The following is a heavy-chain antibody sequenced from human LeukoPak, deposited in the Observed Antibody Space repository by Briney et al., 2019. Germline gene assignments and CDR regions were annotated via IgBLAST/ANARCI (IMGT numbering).Heavy chain of an antibody. D-gene: IGHD1-26*01. CDR1: GFTFSSYG. V-gene: IGHV3-23*01. CDR2: ISGSGGST. CDR3: AKDRVVSGSFNFDY. Sequence: GGSLRLSCAASGFTFSSYGMSWVRQAPGKGLEWVSAISGSGGSTYYADSVKGRFTISRDNSKNTLYLQMNSLGAEDTAVYYCAKDRVVSGSFNFDYWGQGTLVTVSS. J-gene: IGHJ4*02.